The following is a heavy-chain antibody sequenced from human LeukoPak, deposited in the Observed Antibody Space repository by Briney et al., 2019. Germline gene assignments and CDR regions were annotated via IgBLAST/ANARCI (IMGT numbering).Heavy chain of an antibody. CDR3: ARGLHTRYGSGSYYRPTRYYFDY. D-gene: IGHD3-10*01. Sequence: SETLSLTCAVYGASFSGYYWSWIRQPPGKGLEWIGEINHSGSTNYNPSLKSRVTISVDTSKNQFSLKLSSVTAADTAVYYCARGLHTRYGSGSYYRPTRYYFDYWGQGTLVTVSS. V-gene: IGHV4-34*01. J-gene: IGHJ4*02. CDR2: INHSGST. CDR1: GASFSGYY.